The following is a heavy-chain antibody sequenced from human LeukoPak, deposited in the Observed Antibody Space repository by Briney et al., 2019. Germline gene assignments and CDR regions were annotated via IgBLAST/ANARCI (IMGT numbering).Heavy chain of an antibody. V-gene: IGHV1-2*02. CDR1: GYTFTFHY. J-gene: IGHJ4*02. CDR3: MREDY. CDR2: IHPNGGGT. Sequence: ASVTVSCTSSGYTFTFHYLHWVRQAPGQGLEWMGWIHPNGGGTVYAQKFQGRVTMTRDTSISTVFMELSNLRSDDTAVYYCMREDYWGQGTLVTVSS.